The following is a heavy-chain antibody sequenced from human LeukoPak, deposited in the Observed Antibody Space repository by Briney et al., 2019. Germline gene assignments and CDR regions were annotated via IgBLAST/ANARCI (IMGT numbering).Heavy chain of an antibody. Sequence: ASVKVSCKASGYTFTSYGISWVRQAPGQGLEWMGWISAYNGNTNYAQKLQGRVTMTTDTSTSTAYMELRSLRSDDTAVYYCARDGVGYGALGGFDYWGQGTLVTVSS. CDR3: ARDGVGYGALGGFDY. J-gene: IGHJ4*02. CDR2: ISAYNGNT. V-gene: IGHV1-18*04. D-gene: IGHD3-3*01. CDR1: GYTFTSYG.